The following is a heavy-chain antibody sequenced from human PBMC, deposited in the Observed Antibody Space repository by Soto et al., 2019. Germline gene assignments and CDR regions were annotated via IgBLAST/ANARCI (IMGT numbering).Heavy chain of an antibody. CDR2: ISYSGGST. D-gene: IGHD3-10*01. CDR3: VICWGSGPAVIGFNV. Sequence: PGKGLEWIGYISYSGGSTYYNPSLKSRVIISVDTSKNQFSLRLSSVTAADTAVYLFVICWGSGPAVIGFNVRGQGPVV. V-gene: IGHV4-31*02. J-gene: IGHJ3*01.